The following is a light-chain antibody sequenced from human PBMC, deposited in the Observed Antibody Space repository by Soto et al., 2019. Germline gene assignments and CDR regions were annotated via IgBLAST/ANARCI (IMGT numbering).Light chain of an antibody. Sequence: DIVMTQSPDSLAVSLGERATINCKSSQSVLYKSNNENYLAWYQQKPGQPPKLLIYWASTRESGVPERFSGSGSGTDFTLTISSLQAEDVAVYYCQQYYSTSISFGGGTKVEI. CDR2: WAS. V-gene: IGKV4-1*01. J-gene: IGKJ4*01. CDR3: QQYYSTSIS. CDR1: QSVLYKSNNENY.